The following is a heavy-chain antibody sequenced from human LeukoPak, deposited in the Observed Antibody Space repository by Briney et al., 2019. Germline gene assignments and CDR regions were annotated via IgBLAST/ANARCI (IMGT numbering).Heavy chain of an antibody. CDR3: AREGRYSSSWYPDAFDI. Sequence: GGTLRLSCAASGFTFSTYGMGWVRQAPGKGLEWVSALSGSGGTTYYADSVKGRFTISRDNAKNSLYLQMNSLRAEDTAVYYCAREGRYSSSWYPDAFDIWGQGTMVTVSS. CDR1: GFTFSTYG. D-gene: IGHD6-13*01. J-gene: IGHJ3*02. V-gene: IGHV3-23*01. CDR2: LSGSGGTT.